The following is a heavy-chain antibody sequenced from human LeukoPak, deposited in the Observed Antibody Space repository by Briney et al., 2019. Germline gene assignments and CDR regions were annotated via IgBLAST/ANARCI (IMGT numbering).Heavy chain of an antibody. V-gene: IGHV3-64*01. CDR2: ISSNGGST. CDR1: GFTFSSSA. Sequence: QTGGSLRLSCAASGFTFSSSAMHWVRQAPGKGLEYGSAISSNGGSTYYASSVKGRFTISRDNSKNTLFLQLGSLRAEDMAVYYCARVGGSSSFDYWGQGTLVTVSS. CDR3: ARVGGSSSFDY. D-gene: IGHD6-6*01. J-gene: IGHJ4*02.